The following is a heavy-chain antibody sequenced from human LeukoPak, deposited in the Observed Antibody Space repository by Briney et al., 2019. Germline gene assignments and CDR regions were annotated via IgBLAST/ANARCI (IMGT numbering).Heavy chain of an antibody. V-gene: IGHV3-33*01. CDR1: GFTFSSYG. D-gene: IGHD2-15*01. CDR3: ARRGRVAATHFDY. Sequence: GGSLRLSCAASGFTFSSYGMHWVRQAPGKGLEWVAVIWYDGSNKYYADSVKGRFTISRDNSKNTLYLQMNSLRAEDTAVYYCARRGRVAATHFDYWGQGTLVTVSS. CDR2: IWYDGSNK. J-gene: IGHJ4*02.